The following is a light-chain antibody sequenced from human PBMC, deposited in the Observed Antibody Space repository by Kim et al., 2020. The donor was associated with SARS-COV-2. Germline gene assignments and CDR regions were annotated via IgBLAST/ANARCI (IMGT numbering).Light chain of an antibody. CDR2: DAS. CDR3: QQRSNWPPMYT. J-gene: IGKJ2*01. CDR1: QSVSSY. V-gene: IGKV3-11*01. Sequence: EIVLTQSPATLSLSPGERATLSCRASQSVSSYLAWYQQKPGQAPRLLIYDASNRATGIPVRFSGSGSGTDFTLTISSLEPEDFAVYYCQQRSNWPPMYTFGQGTKLEI.